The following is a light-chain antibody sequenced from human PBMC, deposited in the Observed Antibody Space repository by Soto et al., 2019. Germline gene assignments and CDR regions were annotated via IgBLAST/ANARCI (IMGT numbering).Light chain of an antibody. CDR2: YAS. CDR3: QQYKDGAWT. J-gene: IGKJ1*01. V-gene: IGKV1-5*01. Sequence: DIQLTQSPSTLSASVGDRVTVTCRASQRIDRYLAWYQQKPGKAPKLLVYYASTLEGGVPSSFSGSGSATEFILTTSSLQPDDFATYYCQQYKDGAWTFGQGTRVEIK. CDR1: QRIDRY.